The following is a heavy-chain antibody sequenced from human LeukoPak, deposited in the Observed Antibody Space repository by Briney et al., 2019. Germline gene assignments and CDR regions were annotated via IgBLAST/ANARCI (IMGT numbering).Heavy chain of an antibody. J-gene: IGHJ4*02. CDR3: ARGDSSGWYWGVDY. CDR1: GFTSSSYG. D-gene: IGHD6-19*01. CDR2: IWYDGSNK. Sequence: GGSLRLSCAASGFTSSSYGMHWVRQAPGKGLEWVAVIWYDGSNKYYADSVKGRFTISRDNSKNTLYLQMNSLRAEDTAVYYCARGDSSGWYWGVDYWGQGTLVTVSS. V-gene: IGHV3-33*01.